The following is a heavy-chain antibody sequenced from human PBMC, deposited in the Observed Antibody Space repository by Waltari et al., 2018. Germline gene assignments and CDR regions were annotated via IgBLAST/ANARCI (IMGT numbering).Heavy chain of an antibody. Sequence: QVQLQQWGAGLLKPSETLSLTCAVYGGSFSGYYWSWIRQPPGKGLEWIGEINHSGSTNDTPSLKSRVTISVDTSKNQFSLKLSSVTAADTAVYYRARFSSTSRAYYYYMDVWGKGTTVTISS. J-gene: IGHJ6*03. CDR2: INHSGST. D-gene: IGHD2-2*01. CDR1: GGSFSGYY. V-gene: IGHV4-34*01. CDR3: ARFSSTSRAYYYYMDV.